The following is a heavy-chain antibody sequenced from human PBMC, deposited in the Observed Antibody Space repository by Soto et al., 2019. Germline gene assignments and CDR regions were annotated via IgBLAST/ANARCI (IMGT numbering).Heavy chain of an antibody. Sequence: GGSLRLSCAASGFTFSSYAMSWVRQAPGKGLEWVSAISGSGGGTYYADSVKGRFTISRDNSKNTLYLQMNSLRAEDTAVYYCAKFVVPDYWFDPWGQGALVTVSS. CDR1: GFTFSSYA. CDR2: ISGSGGGT. D-gene: IGHD2-2*01. J-gene: IGHJ5*02. CDR3: AKFVVPDYWFDP. V-gene: IGHV3-23*01.